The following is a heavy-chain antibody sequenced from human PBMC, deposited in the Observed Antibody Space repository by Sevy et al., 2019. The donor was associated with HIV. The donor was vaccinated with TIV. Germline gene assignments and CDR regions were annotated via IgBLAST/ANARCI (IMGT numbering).Heavy chain of an antibody. Sequence: SETLSLTCVLYGGSFSGYYWSWIRQPPGKGLEWIGEINYSGYTNYNPSLKSRVTISIDTSTNQFSLRLSSVTAADTAVYYCARGTAGYCSGGSCYSPFDPCGQGALVTVSS. V-gene: IGHV4-34*01. CDR1: GGSFSGYY. CDR2: INYSGYT. D-gene: IGHD2-15*01. J-gene: IGHJ5*02. CDR3: ARGTAGYCSGGSCYSPFDP.